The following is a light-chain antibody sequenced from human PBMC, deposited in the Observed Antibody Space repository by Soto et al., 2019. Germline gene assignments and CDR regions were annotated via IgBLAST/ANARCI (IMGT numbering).Light chain of an antibody. V-gene: IGLV2-8*01. CDR2: EVS. J-gene: IGLJ2*01. CDR3: SSYVGSNNLV. CDR1: SSDVGGYNY. Sequence: QSALTQPPSASGSPGQSVTISCTGTSSDVGGYNYVSWYQQHPGKAPKLMIYEVSKRPSGVPDRFSGSKSGNTASLTVSGLQAEDAADYYCSSYVGSNNLVFGGGTKLTVL.